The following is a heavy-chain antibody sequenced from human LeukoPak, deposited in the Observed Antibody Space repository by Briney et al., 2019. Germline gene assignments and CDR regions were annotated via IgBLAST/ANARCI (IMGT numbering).Heavy chain of an antibody. CDR1: GGSMNSSNW. V-gene: IGHV4-4*02. Sequence: SETLSLTCAVSGGSMNSSNWCNWVRQAPGKGLEWIGKIYHSGSTTYKPSLKSRVTISVDKSKTQFSLKLSSVTAADTAVYYCARGRKEYYDFWSGYFLGLERYNWFDPWGQGTLVTVSS. CDR3: ARGRKEYYDFWSGYFLGLERYNWFDP. D-gene: IGHD3-3*01. J-gene: IGHJ5*02. CDR2: IYHSGST.